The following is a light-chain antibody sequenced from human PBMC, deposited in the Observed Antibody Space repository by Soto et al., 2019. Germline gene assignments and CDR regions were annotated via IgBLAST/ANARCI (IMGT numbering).Light chain of an antibody. CDR2: GAS. J-gene: IGKJ5*01. V-gene: IGKV3-15*01. CDR1: QSVSSN. CDR3: PQYSPWPSIT. Sequence: EIVMTQSPATLSVSPGERVTLSCRASQSVSSNLAWYQHKPGQAPRLLIYGASTRATGIPVRFSGSGSGTAFTLTISNLQSEDFAIYYCPQYSPWPSITFGQGTRLEIK.